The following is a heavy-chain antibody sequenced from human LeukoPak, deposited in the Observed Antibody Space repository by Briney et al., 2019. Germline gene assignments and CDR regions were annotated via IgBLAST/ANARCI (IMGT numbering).Heavy chain of an antibody. D-gene: IGHD2-15*01. Sequence: GGSLRLSGAASGFTFSSYTMNWVRQAPGKGLEWVSSISSSSSYIYYADSVKGRLTISRDNAKNSLYLQMNSLRAEDTAVYYCARDPTPRYCSGGSCYTHYGMDVWGQGTTVTVSS. CDR1: GFTFSSYT. CDR2: ISSSSSYI. J-gene: IGHJ6*02. V-gene: IGHV3-21*01. CDR3: ARDPTPRYCSGGSCYTHYGMDV.